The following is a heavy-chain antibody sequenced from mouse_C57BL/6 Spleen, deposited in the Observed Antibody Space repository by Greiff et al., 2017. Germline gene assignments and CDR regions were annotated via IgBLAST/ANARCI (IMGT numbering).Heavy chain of an antibody. CDR2: IYPGDGDT. Sequence: VQLQQSGAELVKPGASVKISCKASGYAFSSYWMNWVKQRPGKGLEWIGQIYPGDGDTNYNGKFKGKATLTADKSSSTAYMQLSSLTSEDSAVYFCAYHYYGSSYYAMDYWGQGTSVTVSS. CDR3: AYHYYGSSYYAMDY. V-gene: IGHV1-80*01. D-gene: IGHD1-1*01. CDR1: GYAFSSYW. J-gene: IGHJ4*01.